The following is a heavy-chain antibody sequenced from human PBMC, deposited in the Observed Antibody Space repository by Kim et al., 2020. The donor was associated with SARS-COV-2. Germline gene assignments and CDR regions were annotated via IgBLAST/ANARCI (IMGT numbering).Heavy chain of an antibody. CDR1: GYTFTGYY. D-gene: IGHD3-3*01. CDR3: ARDLCQGEITIFGVVMEAFNWFDP. J-gene: IGHJ5*02. Sequence: ASVKVSCKASGYTFTGYYMHWVRQAPGQGLEWMGRINPNSGGTNYAQKFQGRVTMTRDTSISTAYMELSRLRSDDTAVYYCARDLCQGEITIFGVVMEAFNWFDPWGQGTLVTVSS. V-gene: IGHV1-2*06. CDR2: INPNSGGT.